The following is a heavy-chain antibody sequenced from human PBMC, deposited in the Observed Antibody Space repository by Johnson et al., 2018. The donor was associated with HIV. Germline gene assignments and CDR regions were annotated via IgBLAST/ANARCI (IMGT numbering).Heavy chain of an antibody. CDR1: GFTFSTYG. Sequence: QEKLVESGGGVVQPGGSLRLSCAASGFTFSTYGMHWVRQAPGKGLEWVAFIRYDGSNKYYPDSVKGRFTISRDNSKNTLYLQMNSLRAEDTAVYYCAKDPPLFGEDAFDIWGQGTMVTVSS. J-gene: IGHJ3*02. CDR3: AKDPPLFGEDAFDI. V-gene: IGHV3-30*02. D-gene: IGHD3-10*02. CDR2: IRYDGSNK.